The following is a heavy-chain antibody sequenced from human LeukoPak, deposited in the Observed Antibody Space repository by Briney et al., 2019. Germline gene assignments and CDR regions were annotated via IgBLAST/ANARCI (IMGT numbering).Heavy chain of an antibody. V-gene: IGHV1-18*01. CDR3: ASYDSSGYSRYYFDY. D-gene: IGHD3-22*01. CDR1: GYTFTSYG. CDR2: SSAYNGNT. J-gene: IGHJ4*02. Sequence: GASVKVSCKASGYTFTSYGISWVRQAPGQGLEWMGWSSAYNGNTNYAQKLQGRVTMTTDTSTSTAYMELRSLRSDDTAVYYCASYDSSGYSRYYFDYWGQGTLVTVSS.